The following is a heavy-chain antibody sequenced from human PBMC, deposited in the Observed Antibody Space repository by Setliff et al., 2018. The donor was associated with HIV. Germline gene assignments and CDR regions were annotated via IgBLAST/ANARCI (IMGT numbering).Heavy chain of an antibody. J-gene: IGHJ3*02. CDR2: INPNSGDT. D-gene: IGHD6-13*01. Sequence: GASVKVSCKASGYTFTSYYMHWVRQAPGQGLERVGRINPNSGDTNYAQKFQGRVTMTRDTSISTAYMELSRLRSDDTAVYYCARRGRQQSDAFDIWGQGTMVT. CDR3: ARRGRQQSDAFDI. V-gene: IGHV1-2*06. CDR1: GYTFTSYY.